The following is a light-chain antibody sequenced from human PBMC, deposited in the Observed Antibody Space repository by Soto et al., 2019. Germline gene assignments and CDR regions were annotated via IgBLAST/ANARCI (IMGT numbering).Light chain of an antibody. CDR3: QQHSHWPPWT. CDR2: GAS. CDR1: QNVRTF. Sequence: EIVMTQSPAILSVSPGERATLSCRASQNVRTFLYWYQQKPGQAPRLLIYGASNRATGIPARFSGSGSGTDFTLTISSLEPEDFAVYYCQQHSHWPPWTFGQGTRLEIK. V-gene: IGKV3-11*01. J-gene: IGKJ5*01.